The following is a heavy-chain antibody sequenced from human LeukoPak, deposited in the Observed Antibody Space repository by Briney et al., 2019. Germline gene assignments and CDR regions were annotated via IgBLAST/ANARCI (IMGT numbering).Heavy chain of an antibody. CDR2: VHYSGST. CDR1: GGSFSSHY. CDR3: ARDSAPVRTSWYFDP. V-gene: IGHV4-59*11. J-gene: IGHJ2*01. D-gene: IGHD1-14*01. Sequence: SETLSLTCTVSGGSFSSHYWTWIRQPPGKELEWIGYVHYSGSTKYNPYLTSRVTISLDTSRNQFSLKLNSVTAADTAVYYCARDSAPVRTSWYFDPSGRGTLVTVSS.